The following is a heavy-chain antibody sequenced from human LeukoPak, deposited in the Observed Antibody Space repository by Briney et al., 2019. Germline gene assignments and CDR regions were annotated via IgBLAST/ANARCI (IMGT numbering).Heavy chain of an antibody. Sequence: SETLSLTCTVSGGSTSSYYWSWIRQPPGKGLEWIGYIYYSGSTKYNPSLKSRVTISVDTSKNQFSLRLSSVTAADTAVYYCARHLVSAAGTDFDYWGQGTLVTVSS. CDR3: ARHLVSAAGTDFDY. J-gene: IGHJ4*02. CDR2: IYYSGST. D-gene: IGHD6-13*01. CDR1: GGSTSSYY. V-gene: IGHV4-59*08.